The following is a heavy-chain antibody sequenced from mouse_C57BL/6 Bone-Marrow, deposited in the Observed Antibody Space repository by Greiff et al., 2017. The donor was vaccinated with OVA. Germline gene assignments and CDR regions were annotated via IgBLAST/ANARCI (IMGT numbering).Heavy chain of an antibody. Sequence: EVKVVESGGDLVKPGGSLKLSCAASGFTFSSYGMSWVRQTPDKRLEWVATISSGGSYTYYPDSVKGRFTISRDNAKNTLYLQMSSLKSEDTAMYYCARHPFSTTVVARFDYWGQGTTLTVSS. J-gene: IGHJ2*01. CDR2: ISSGGSYT. CDR3: ARHPFSTTVVARFDY. D-gene: IGHD1-1*01. CDR1: GFTFSSYG. V-gene: IGHV5-6*01.